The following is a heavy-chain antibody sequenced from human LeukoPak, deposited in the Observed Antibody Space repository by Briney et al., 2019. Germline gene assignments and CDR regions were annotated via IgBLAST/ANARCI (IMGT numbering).Heavy chain of an antibody. D-gene: IGHD4-17*01. CDR3: ARSDYGDRYFDY. J-gene: IGHJ4*02. CDR1: GFTFDDYG. CDR2: INWNGGST. V-gene: IGHV3-20*04. Sequence: GGSLRLSCAASGFTFDDYGMSWVRQAPGKGLEWVSGINWNGGSTGYADSVKGRFTISRDNAKNSLYLQMDSLRAEDTALYYCARSDYGDRYFDYWGQGTLVTVSS.